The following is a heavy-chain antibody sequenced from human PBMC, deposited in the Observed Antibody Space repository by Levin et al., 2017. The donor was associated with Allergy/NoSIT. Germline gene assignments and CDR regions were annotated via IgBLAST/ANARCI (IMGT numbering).Heavy chain of an antibody. CDR3: ARAVVVYGDYYYYYMDV. D-gene: IGHD2-8*02. V-gene: IGHV4-31*03. J-gene: IGHJ6*03. CDR1: GGSISSGGYY. Sequence: PSETLSLTCTVSGGSISSGGYYWSWIRQHPGKGLEWIGYIYYSGSTYYNPSLKSRVTISVDTSKNQFSLKLSSVTAADTAVYYCARAVVVYGDYYYYYMDVWGKGTTVTVSS. CDR2: IYYSGST.